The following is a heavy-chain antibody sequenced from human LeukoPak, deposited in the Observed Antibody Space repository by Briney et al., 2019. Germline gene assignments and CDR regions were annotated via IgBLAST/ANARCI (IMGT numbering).Heavy chain of an antibody. CDR3: ASEDYGDY. CDR1: GFTFSTYT. J-gene: IGHJ4*02. CDR2: ISGSSSFI. V-gene: IGHV3-21*03. Sequence: PGGSLRLSCTASGFTFSTYTMNWVRQAPGKGLEWVSSISGSSSFIYYADSVKGRFTIFRDNAKNSLFLQMDNLRVEDTAVYYCASEDYGDYWGQGTLVTVSS.